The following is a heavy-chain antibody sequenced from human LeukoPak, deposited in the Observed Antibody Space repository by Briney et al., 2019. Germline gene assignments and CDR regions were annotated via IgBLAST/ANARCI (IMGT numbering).Heavy chain of an antibody. J-gene: IGHJ4*02. CDR1: GDSISSGNY. Sequence: PSETLSLTCTVSGDSISSGNYWGWIRQPPGKGLEWIGSIFHTGSTYFNLSLKSRVTISVDTAKNQFSLRLSSVTAADTAVYYCARHSIASDGARLFDYWGRGTLVTVSS. D-gene: IGHD2-21*01. CDR2: IFHTGST. V-gene: IGHV4-38-2*02. CDR3: ARHSIASDGARLFDY.